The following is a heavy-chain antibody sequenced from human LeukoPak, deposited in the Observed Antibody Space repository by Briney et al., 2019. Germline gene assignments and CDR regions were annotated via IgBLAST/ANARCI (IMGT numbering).Heavy chain of an antibody. CDR1: GGSFSGYY. CDR2: IYYSGST. D-gene: IGHD3-3*01. Sequence: SETLSLTCAVYGGSFSGYYWGWIRQPPGKGLEWIGSIYYSGSTYYNPSLKSRVTISVDTSKNQFSLKLSSVTAADTAVYYCARDVGDFWSGYYHSWFDPWGQGTLVTVSS. V-gene: IGHV4-34*01. CDR3: ARDVGDFWSGYYHSWFDP. J-gene: IGHJ5*02.